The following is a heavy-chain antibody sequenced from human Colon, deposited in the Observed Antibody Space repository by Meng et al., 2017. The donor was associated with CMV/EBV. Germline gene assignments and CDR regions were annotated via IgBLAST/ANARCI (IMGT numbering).Heavy chain of an antibody. Sequence: GESLKISCTASGFTFNNYALSWVRQPPGKGLQWVAAISGSGSTTYYADSVKGRFTISRDNSKNTVYLQMNSLRAEDTAVYYCAKYQPSFDYWGQGTLVTVSS. V-gene: IGHV3-23*01. CDR2: ISGSGSTT. J-gene: IGHJ4*02. CDR1: GFTFNNYA. CDR3: AKYQPSFDY.